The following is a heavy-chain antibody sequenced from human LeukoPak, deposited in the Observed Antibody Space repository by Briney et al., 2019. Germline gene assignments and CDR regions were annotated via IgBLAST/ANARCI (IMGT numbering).Heavy chain of an antibody. Sequence: GASVNVSCTATGYMFTRHYIHWVRQAPGQGLEWMGIITPRDGSTNYAQKFQGRVTMTTDASTNTVYMEFRSLRCEDTAVYYCAREGGELGYFDSWGQGTLVTVSS. J-gene: IGHJ4*02. D-gene: IGHD3-16*01. CDR1: GYMFTRHY. CDR2: ITPRDGST. CDR3: AREGGELGYFDS. V-gene: IGHV1-46*01.